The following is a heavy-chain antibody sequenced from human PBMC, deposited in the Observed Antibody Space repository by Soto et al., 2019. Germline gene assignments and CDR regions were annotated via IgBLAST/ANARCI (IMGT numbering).Heavy chain of an antibody. D-gene: IGHD3-16*01. CDR3: ARGPFASHPLFEIAQQNWLDP. Sequence: PGGSLRLSCAASGFTFSTYAMSWVRQAPGKGLEWVSSISSSSSYIYYADSVKGRFTISRDNAKNSLYLQMNSLRAEDTAVYYCARGPFASHPLFEIAQQNWLDPWGQGTLVTVSS. J-gene: IGHJ5*02. CDR2: ISSSSSYI. V-gene: IGHV3-21*01. CDR1: GFTFSTYA.